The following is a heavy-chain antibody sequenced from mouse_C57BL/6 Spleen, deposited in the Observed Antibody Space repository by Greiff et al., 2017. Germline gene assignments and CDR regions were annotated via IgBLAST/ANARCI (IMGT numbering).Heavy chain of an antibody. CDR2: ISSGGSYT. Sequence: EVKLVESGGDLVKPGGSLKLSCAASGFTFSSYGMSWVRQTPDKRLGWVATISSGGSYTYYPDSVKGRFTISRDNAKNTLYLQMSSLKSEDTAMYYCARHGGYYYGRRDYWGQGTSVTVSS. V-gene: IGHV5-6*01. D-gene: IGHD1-1*01. CDR1: GFTFSSYG. CDR3: ARHGGYYYGRRDY. J-gene: IGHJ4*01.